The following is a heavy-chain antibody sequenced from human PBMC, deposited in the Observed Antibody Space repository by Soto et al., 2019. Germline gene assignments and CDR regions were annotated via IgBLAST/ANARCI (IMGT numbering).Heavy chain of an antibody. CDR1: GYTFTGYY. J-gene: IGHJ4*02. CDR3: ARVGSGYCSSTSCSHLDY. CDR2: INPNSGGT. Sequence: QVQLVQSGAEVKKPGASVKVSCKASGYTFTGYYMHWVRQAPGQGLEWMGWINPNSGGTHYAQKFQGRVTMTRDTAISTAYMELSRLRSDDTAVYYCARVGSGYCSSTSCSHLDYWGQGTLVTVSS. V-gene: IGHV1-2*02. D-gene: IGHD2-2*03.